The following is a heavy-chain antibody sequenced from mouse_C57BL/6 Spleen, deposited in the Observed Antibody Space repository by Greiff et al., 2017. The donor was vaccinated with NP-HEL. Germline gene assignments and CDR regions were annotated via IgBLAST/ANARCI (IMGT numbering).Heavy chain of an antibody. Sequence: EVQGVESGGGLVKPGGSLKLSCAASGFTFSSYAMSWVRQTPEKRLEWVATISDGGSYTYYPDNVKGRFTISRDNAKNNLYLQMSHLKSEDTAMYYCARGGYYGTFEVWGTGTTVTVSS. CDR2: ISDGGSYT. D-gene: IGHD1-1*01. CDR1: GFTFSSYA. CDR3: ARGGYYGTFEV. V-gene: IGHV5-4*01. J-gene: IGHJ1*03.